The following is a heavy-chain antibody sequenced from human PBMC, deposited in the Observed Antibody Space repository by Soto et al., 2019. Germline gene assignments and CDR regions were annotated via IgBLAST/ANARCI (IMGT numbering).Heavy chain of an antibody. J-gene: IGHJ4*02. CDR2: ISHDGRIK. D-gene: IGHD2-8*01. CDR1: EFTFNRHA. V-gene: IGHV3-30*04. CDR3: ARVAGHVYATLHGPFDD. Sequence: GGSLRLSCAASEFTFNRHAMHWVRQAPGKGLEWVAVISHDGRIKYYADSVKGRFTISRDNSMNTLDLQMNSLRAEDTAIYFCARVAGHVYATLHGPFDDWGQGTLVTVSS.